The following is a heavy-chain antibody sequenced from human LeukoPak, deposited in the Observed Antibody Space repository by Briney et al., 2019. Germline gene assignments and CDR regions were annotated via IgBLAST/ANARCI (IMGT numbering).Heavy chain of an antibody. J-gene: IGHJ4*02. V-gene: IGHV3-11*01. CDR3: ARGNGAGYRKPAFDF. CDR2: ITSGDVNL. Sequence: GGSLRLSCAASGFSFSDYYMSWVRQAPGKGLEWVSDITSGDVNLYYADSVKGRFTISRDNAKNLVSLQMNSLRAEDTAVYYCARGNGAGYRKPAFDFWGQGILVTVSS. D-gene: IGHD5-12*01. CDR1: GFSFSDYY.